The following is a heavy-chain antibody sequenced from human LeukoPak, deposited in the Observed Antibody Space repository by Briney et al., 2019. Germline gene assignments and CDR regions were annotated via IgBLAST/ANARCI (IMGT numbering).Heavy chain of an antibody. CDR2: ISSSSSYI. J-gene: IGHJ4*02. CDR3: ARDEIGYSYGGWYFDY. CDR1: GFTFSSYS. Sequence: PGGSLRLSCAASGFTFSSYSMNWVRQAPGKGLEWVSSISSSSSYIYYADSVKGRFTISRDNAKNSLYLQMNSLRAEDTAVYYCARDEIGYSYGGWYFDYWGQGTLVTVSS. D-gene: IGHD5-18*01. V-gene: IGHV3-21*01.